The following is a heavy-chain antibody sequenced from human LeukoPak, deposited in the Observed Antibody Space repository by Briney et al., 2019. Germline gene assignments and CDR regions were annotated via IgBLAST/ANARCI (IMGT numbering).Heavy chain of an antibody. CDR3: ARGFYMVRGVILGY. J-gene: IGHJ4*02. CDR2: MNPNSGNA. CDR1: GYTFTSYD. Sequence: ASVKVSCKASGYTFTSYDINWVRQATGQGLEWTGWMNPNSGNAGYAQKFQGRVTMTRNTSISTAYMELSSLRSEDTAVYYCARGFYMVRGVILGYWGQGTLVTVSS. D-gene: IGHD3-10*01. V-gene: IGHV1-8*01.